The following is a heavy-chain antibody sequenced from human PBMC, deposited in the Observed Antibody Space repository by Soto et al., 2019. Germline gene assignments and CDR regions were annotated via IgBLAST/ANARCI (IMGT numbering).Heavy chain of an antibody. Sequence: WVLQTPGKGLEWIGTISHSGSTYYNPSVMSRVTISVDTSKKQFSLRLISVTAADTAVYYCARGLSSSAYLDYWGQGTLVTVSS. D-gene: IGHD6-19*01. V-gene: IGHV4-39*01. CDR3: ARGLSSSAYLDY. J-gene: IGHJ4*02. CDR2: ISHSGST.